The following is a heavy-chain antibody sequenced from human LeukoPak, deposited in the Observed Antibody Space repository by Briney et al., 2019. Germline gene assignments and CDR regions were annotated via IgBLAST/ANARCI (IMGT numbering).Heavy chain of an antibody. Sequence: SETLSLTCAVYGGSFSGYYWSWIRQPPGKGLEWIGEINHSGSTNYNPSLKSRVTISVDTSKNQFSLKLSSVTAADTAVYYCAILPRGYCTNGVCYIDDYWGQGTLVTVSS. CDR1: GGSFSGYY. CDR2: INHSGST. D-gene: IGHD2-8*01. V-gene: IGHV4-34*01. J-gene: IGHJ4*02. CDR3: AILPRGYCTNGVCYIDDY.